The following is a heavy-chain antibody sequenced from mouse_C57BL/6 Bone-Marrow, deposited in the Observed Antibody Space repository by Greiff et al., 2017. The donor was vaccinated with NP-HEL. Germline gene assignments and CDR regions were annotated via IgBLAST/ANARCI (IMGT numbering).Heavy chain of an antibody. CDR3: TRRSYDYYAMDY. V-gene: IGHV6-6*01. D-gene: IGHD2-12*01. CDR1: GFTFSDAW. CDR2: IRNKANNHAT. Sequence: EVKLVESGGGLVQPGGSMKLSCAASGFTFSDAWMDWVRQSPEKGLEWVAEIRNKANNHATYYAESVKGRFTISRDDSKSSVYLQMNSLRAEDTGIYYCTRRSYDYYAMDYWGQGTSVTVSS. J-gene: IGHJ4*01.